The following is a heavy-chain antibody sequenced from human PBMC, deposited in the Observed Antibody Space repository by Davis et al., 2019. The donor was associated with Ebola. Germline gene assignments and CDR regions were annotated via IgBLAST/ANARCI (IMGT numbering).Heavy chain of an antibody. Sequence: GESLKIPCAASGFTFSSYSMNRVRQAPGKGLEWVSYISSSSSTIYYADSVKGRFTISRDNAKNSLYLQMNSLRDEDTAVYYCARGRNWFDPWGQGTLVTVSS. V-gene: IGHV3-48*02. CDR1: GFTFSSYS. J-gene: IGHJ5*02. CDR2: ISSSSSTI. CDR3: ARGRNWFDP.